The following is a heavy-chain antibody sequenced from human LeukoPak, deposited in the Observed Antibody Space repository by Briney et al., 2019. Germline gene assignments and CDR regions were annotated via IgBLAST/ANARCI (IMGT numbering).Heavy chain of an antibody. J-gene: IGHJ6*02. CDR2: ISSSGSTI. CDR3: ARDGIAAAGTQDDYYYYGMDV. D-gene: IGHD6-13*01. Sequence: PGGSLRLSCAASGFTFSTYSMNWVRQAPGKGLEWVSYISSSGSTIYYADSVKGRFTISRDNAKNSLYLQMNSLRAEDTAVYYCARDGIAAAGTQDDYYYYGMDVWGQGTTVTVSS. CDR1: GFTFSTYS. V-gene: IGHV3-48*04.